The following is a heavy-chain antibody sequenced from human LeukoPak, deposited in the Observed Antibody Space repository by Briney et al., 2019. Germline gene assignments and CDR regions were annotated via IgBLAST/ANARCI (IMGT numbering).Heavy chain of an antibody. J-gene: IGHJ5*02. CDR3: AGDRDSGWYWFDP. CDR1: GGSVNSYY. Sequence: SETLSLTCTVSGGSVNSYYWSWIRQPPGKGLEWIGYIHDSGSTNYNPSLKSRVTISVDTSKNQFSLNLRSVTAADTAVYYCAGDRDSGWYWFDPWGQGTTVTVSS. V-gene: IGHV4-59*02. D-gene: IGHD6-19*01. CDR2: IHDSGST.